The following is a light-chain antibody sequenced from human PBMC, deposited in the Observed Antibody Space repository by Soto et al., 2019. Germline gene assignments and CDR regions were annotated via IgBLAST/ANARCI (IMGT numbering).Light chain of an antibody. J-gene: IGKJ4*01. CDR1: QSVSSY. Sequence: EIVLTQSPATLSLSPGERATLSCRASQSVSSYLAWYQQKPGQAPRLLIYDPSNRATGIPARFSGSGSVTDFTLTTSSLEPDDFAVYYCQQRSDWPSTVGGGTKVQIK. V-gene: IGKV3-11*01. CDR2: DPS. CDR3: QQRSDWPST.